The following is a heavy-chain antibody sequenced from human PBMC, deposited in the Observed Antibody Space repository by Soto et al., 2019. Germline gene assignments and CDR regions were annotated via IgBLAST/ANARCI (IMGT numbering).Heavy chain of an antibody. V-gene: IGHV4-34*01. CDR2: INHSGST. CDR1: GGSFSGYY. D-gene: IGHD3-16*01. CDR3: ARDPVGPWGKFDY. Sequence: PSETLSLTCAVYGGSFSGYYWSWIRQPPGKGLEWIGEINHSGSTNYNPSLKSRVTISVDTSKNQFSLKLSSVTAEDTAVYYCARDPVGPWGKFDYWGQGTLVTVSS. J-gene: IGHJ4*02.